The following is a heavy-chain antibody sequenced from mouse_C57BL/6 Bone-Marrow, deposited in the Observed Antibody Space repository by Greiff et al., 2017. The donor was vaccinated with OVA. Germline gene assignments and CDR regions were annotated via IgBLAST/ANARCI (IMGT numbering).Heavy chain of an antibody. CDR3: TRSYSNYYAMDY. V-gene: IGHV1-15*01. Sequence: QVQLQQSGAELVRPGASVTLSCKASGYTFTDYEMHWVKQTPVNGLEWIGAIDTETGGTAYNQKFKGKAILTADKSSRTAYMELRSITSEDSAVDYCTRSYSNYYAMDYWGQGTSVTVSS. CDR1: GYTFTDYE. D-gene: IGHD2-5*01. CDR2: IDTETGGT. J-gene: IGHJ4*01.